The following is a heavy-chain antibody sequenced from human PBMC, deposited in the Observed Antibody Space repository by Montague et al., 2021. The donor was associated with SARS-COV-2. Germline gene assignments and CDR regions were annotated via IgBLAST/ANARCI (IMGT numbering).Heavy chain of an antibody. D-gene: IGHD2-15*01. CDR2: INQTGRT. J-gene: IGHJ5*02. Sequence: SETLSLTCALNGGSFSFYYWTWIRQSPGKGLEWIGCINQTGRTTYNPSLSSRPTMSIDTSRKQYSLNLGSVTAADTAVYYCAMGCHCNGFNCYDGVLGSWGQGTLVTVSS. CDR1: GGSFSFYY. V-gene: IGHV4-34*01. CDR3: AMGCHCNGFNCYDGVLGS.